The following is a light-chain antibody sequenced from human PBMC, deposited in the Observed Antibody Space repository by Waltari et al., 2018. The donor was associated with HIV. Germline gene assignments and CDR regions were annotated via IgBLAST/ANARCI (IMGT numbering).Light chain of an antibody. V-gene: IGKV4-1*01. CDR3: QQTYTIPPT. CDR2: WAS. J-gene: IGKJ4*01. CDR1: QSVFYSSNNKNY. Sequence: DIVMTQSPESLAVSLGERATIKCKSSQSVFYSSNNKNYLSWYQQKPGQPPKLIIYWASSRQSGFPVRFSGSGSGTDFTLTISSLQAEDVAVYFCQQTYTIPPTFGGGTKVEIK.